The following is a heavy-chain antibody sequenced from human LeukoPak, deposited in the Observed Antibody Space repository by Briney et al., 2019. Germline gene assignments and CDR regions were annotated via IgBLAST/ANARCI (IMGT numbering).Heavy chain of an antibody. J-gene: IGHJ4*02. CDR3: GRDGVCSGNTCQIDY. V-gene: IGHV3-33*01. CDR2: IWYDGSNK. D-gene: IGHD2-15*01. Sequence: GGSLRLSCAASGFTFSSYGMHWVRQAPGKGLEWVALIWYDGSNKYYADSVKGRFTISRDNSKNTLYLQMNSLRAEDTAAYYCGRDGVCSGNTCQIDYWGQGTLVTVSS. CDR1: GFTFSSYG.